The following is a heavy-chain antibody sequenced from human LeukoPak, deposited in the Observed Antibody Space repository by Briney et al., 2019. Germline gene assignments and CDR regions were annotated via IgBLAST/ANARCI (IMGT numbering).Heavy chain of an antibody. CDR1: GFTFSSYG. CDR3: SRGPGYSSGWYQESSMFDY. D-gene: IGHD6-19*01. Sequence: GRSLRLSCAASGFTFSSYGIHWVRQAPGKGLEWVAVISYDGSNKYYADSVKGRFTISRDNSKNTLYLQMNSLRAENTAVYYCSRGPGYSSGWYQESSMFDYWGQGTLVTVSS. V-gene: IGHV3-30*19. J-gene: IGHJ4*02. CDR2: ISYDGSNK.